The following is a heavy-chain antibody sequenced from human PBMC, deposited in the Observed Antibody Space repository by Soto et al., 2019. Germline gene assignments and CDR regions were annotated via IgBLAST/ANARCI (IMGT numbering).Heavy chain of an antibody. CDR1: GFTFSSYS. CDR2: ISSSSSYI. CDR3: SRDRLIPVAGTIYYYYGMDV. V-gene: IGHV3-21*01. Sequence: GGSLRLSCAASGFTFSSYSMNWVRQAPGKGLEWVSSISSSSSYIYYADSVKGRFTISRDNAKNSLYLQMNSLRAEDTAVYYCSRDRLIPVAGTIYYYYGMDVWGQGTTVTVSS. J-gene: IGHJ6*02. D-gene: IGHD6-19*01.